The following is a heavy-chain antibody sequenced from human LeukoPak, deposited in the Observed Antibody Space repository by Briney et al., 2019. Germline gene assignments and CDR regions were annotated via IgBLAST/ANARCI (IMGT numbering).Heavy chain of an antibody. D-gene: IGHD2-15*01. Sequence: SETLSLTCTVSGGSISSGDYYWSWIRQPPGKGLEWIGYIYYSGSTYYNPSLKSRVTISVDTSKNQFSLKLSSVTAADTAVYYCARERKRRYCSGGSCSRVQHWGQGTLVTVSS. CDR2: IYYSGST. J-gene: IGHJ1*01. CDR3: ARERKRRYCSGGSCSRVQH. CDR1: GGSISSGDYY. V-gene: IGHV4-30-4*01.